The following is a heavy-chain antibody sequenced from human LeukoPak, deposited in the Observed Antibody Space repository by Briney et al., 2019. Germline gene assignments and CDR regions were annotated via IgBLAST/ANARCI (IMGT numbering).Heavy chain of an antibody. J-gene: IGHJ5*02. D-gene: IGHD5-18*01. CDR3: ARERKNSYGPYNWFDP. CDR2: IYYSGST. V-gene: IGHV4-59*01. CDR1: GGSISGYY. Sequence: SETLSLTCTVSGGSISGYYWSWIRQPPGKGLEWIGYIYYSGSTNYNPSLKSRVTISVDTSKNQFSLKLSSVTAADTAVYYCARERKNSYGPYNWFDPWGQGTLVTVSS.